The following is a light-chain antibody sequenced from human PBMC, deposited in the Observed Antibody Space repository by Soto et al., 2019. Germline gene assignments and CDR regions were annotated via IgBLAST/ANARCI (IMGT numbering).Light chain of an antibody. CDR3: CSYAGSNYV. Sequence: QSVLTQPASVSGSPGQSITISCTGTSSDVGNYNLVSWYQHHPGKAPQLMIYEVSKRPSGVSNRFSGSKSGDTASLTISGLQGEYEADYYCCSYAGSNYVFGTGTKLTVL. CDR1: SSDVGNYNL. V-gene: IGLV2-23*02. J-gene: IGLJ1*01. CDR2: EVS.